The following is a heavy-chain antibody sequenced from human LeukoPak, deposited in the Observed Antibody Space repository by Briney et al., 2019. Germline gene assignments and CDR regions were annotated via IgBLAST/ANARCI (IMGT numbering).Heavy chain of an antibody. J-gene: IGHJ4*02. CDR1: GFTFSSYA. CDR2: ISYDGSNK. V-gene: IGHV3-30-3*01. CDR3: ARDLISSWYASLDY. D-gene: IGHD6-13*01. Sequence: GSLELSCAASGFTFSSYAMHWVRQAPGKGLEWVAVISYDGSNKYYADSVKGRFTISRDNSKNTLYLQMNSLRAEDTAVYYCARDLISSWYASLDYWGQGTLVTVSS.